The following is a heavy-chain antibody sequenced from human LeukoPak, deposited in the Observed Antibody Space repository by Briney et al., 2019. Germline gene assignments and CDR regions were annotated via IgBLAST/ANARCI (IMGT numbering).Heavy chain of an antibody. D-gene: IGHD2-8*01. V-gene: IGHV4-39*01. CDR3: ARHDRGVWNSVYYYYYMDV. CDR1: GGSIISNTYN. Sequence: SETLSLTCTVSGGSIISNTYNWGWIRQPPGKGLEWLGTIYSNGSPFYNRSLESRVTLSVDTSKNQFSLRLRSVTAADTAVYYCARHDRGVWNSVYYYYYMDVWGVGTTVTVSS. CDR2: IYSNGSP. J-gene: IGHJ6*03.